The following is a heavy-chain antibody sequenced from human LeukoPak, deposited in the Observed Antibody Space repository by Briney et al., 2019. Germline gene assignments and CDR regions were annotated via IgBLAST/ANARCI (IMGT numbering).Heavy chain of an antibody. Sequence: GGSLRLSCAASGFIFSSAWMSWVRQAPGKGLEWVGLIKTKTDGWTTNYAAPVKGRFTISRDDSKNMVYLQMNSLKTEDTAVYYCSTTHYNFGDLDHWGQGALVTVSS. V-gene: IGHV3-15*01. J-gene: IGHJ4*02. CDR1: GFIFSSAW. D-gene: IGHD3-3*01. CDR3: STTHYNFGDLDH. CDR2: IKTKTDGWTT.